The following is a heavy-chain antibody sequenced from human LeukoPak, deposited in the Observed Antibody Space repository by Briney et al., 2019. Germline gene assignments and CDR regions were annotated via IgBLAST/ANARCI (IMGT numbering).Heavy chain of an antibody. CDR1: GGSISSSY. D-gene: IGHD5/OR15-5a*01. CDR3: ARHSGSVWSGYFDL. Sequence: SETLSLTCTVAGGSISSSYWSWVPQPPGKELEWIGYIDYSGRTNHNPSLKSRVTMSVDTSKNQFSLRLTSVTAADTAVYYCARHSGSVWSGYFDLWGRGTLVTVSS. CDR2: IDYSGRT. J-gene: IGHJ2*01. V-gene: IGHV4-59*08.